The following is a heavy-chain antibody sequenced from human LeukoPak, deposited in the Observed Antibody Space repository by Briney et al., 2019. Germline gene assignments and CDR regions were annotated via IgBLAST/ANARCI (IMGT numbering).Heavy chain of an antibody. V-gene: IGHV3-21*01. CDR1: GFTFSSYS. J-gene: IGHJ4*02. CDR3: ARSRIAAPLDY. D-gene: IGHD6-6*01. CDR2: ISSSSSCI. Sequence: PGGSLRLSSAASGFTFSSYSMNWVRQAPGKGLEWVSSISSSSSCIYYADSVKGRFTISRDNARNSLYLLMNSLRAEDTAVYCCARSRIAAPLDYWGQGTLVTVFS.